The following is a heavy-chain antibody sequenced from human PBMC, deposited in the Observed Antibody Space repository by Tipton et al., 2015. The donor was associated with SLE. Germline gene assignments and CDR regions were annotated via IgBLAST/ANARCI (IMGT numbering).Heavy chain of an antibody. Sequence: SLRLSCAASGFTFDDYAMHWVRQAPGKGLEWVPGISWNSGSIGYADSVKGRFTISRDNAKNSLYLQMNSLRAEDMALYYCAKARSFIAAAGMGGAFDIWGQGTMVTVSS. CDR3: AKARSFIAAAGMGGAFDI. CDR1: GFTFDDYA. CDR2: ISWNSGSI. V-gene: IGHV3-9*03. J-gene: IGHJ3*02. D-gene: IGHD6-13*01.